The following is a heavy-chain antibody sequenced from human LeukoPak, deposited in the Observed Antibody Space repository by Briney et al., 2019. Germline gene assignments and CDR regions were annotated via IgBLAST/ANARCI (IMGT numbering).Heavy chain of an antibody. CDR1: GFTFSSYS. CDR3: ASNQLELGPVAVDY. J-gene: IGHJ4*02. V-gene: IGHV3-21*01. CDR2: ISSSSSYI. Sequence: PGGSLRLSCAASGFTFSSYSMNWVRQAPGKGLEWVSSISSSSSYIYYADSVKGRFTISRDNAKNSLYLQMNSLRAEDTAVYYCASNQLELGPVAVDYWGQGTLVTVSS. D-gene: IGHD1-1*01.